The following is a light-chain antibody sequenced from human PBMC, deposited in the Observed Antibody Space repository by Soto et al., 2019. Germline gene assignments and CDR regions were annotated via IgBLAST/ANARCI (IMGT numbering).Light chain of an antibody. CDR3: CSYTAGGTI. CDR1: RNYNL. CDR2: EDT. V-gene: IGLV2-14*02. Sequence: QSALTQPASVSGSPGQSITISCTGTRNYNLVSWFQLHPGEAPKLLIYEDTKRPSGVSDRFSGSKSGNTASLTISGLRAEDEADYHCCSYTAGGTIFGTGTKVTVL. J-gene: IGLJ1*01.